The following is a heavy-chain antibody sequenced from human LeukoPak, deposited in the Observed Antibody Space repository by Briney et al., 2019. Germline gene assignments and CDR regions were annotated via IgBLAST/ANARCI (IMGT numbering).Heavy chain of an antibody. Sequence: KVSCKASGYTFTSYGISWVRQMPGKGLEWMGIIYPGDSDTRYSPSFQGQVTISADKSISTAYLQWSSLKASDTAMYYCARLRWFGEIYFDYWGQGTLVTVSS. J-gene: IGHJ4*02. D-gene: IGHD3-10*01. CDR3: ARLRWFGEIYFDY. V-gene: IGHV5-51*01. CDR2: IYPGDSDT. CDR1: GYTFTSYG.